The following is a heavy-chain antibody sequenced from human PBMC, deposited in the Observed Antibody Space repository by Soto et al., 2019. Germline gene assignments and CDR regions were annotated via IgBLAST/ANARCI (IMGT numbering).Heavy chain of an antibody. Sequence: SETLCLTYSFSGVSISGYYWSLLRPPAGKGLEWIGRIYTSGSTNYNPSLKSRVTMLVDTSKSQFSLNVTSVTAADTAVYFCARGRYCLTGRCFPNWFDSWGQGALVNGS. J-gene: IGHJ5*01. D-gene: IGHD7-27*01. CDR2: IYTSGST. V-gene: IGHV4-4*07. CDR1: GVSISGYY. CDR3: ARGRYCLTGRCFPNWFDS.